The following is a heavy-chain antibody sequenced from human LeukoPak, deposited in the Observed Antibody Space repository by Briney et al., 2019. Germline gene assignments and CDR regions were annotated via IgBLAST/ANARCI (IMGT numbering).Heavy chain of an antibody. J-gene: IGHJ4*02. Sequence: SETLSLTCAVYGGSFSGYYWSWIRQPPGKGLEWIGEINHSGSTNYNPSLKSRVTISVDTSKNQFSLKLSSVTAADTAVYYCARGAGVGATLGVDYWGQGTLVTVSS. D-gene: IGHD1-26*01. CDR2: INHSGST. CDR1: GGSFSGYY. V-gene: IGHV4-34*01. CDR3: ARGAGVGATLGVDY.